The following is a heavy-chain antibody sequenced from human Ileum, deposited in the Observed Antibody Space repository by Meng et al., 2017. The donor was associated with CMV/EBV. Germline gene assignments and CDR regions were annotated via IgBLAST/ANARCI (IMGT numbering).Heavy chain of an antibody. CDR3: VRQVVAASFDY. CDR2: IYYSGSP. D-gene: IGHD2-15*01. Sequence: QVPRQESGPGLVKPSQTLSPTCTVSGGSITSGNYHWRGIRQPPGRGLEWIGYIYYSGSPYYKPSLKSRVTISLDTSKNQFSLNLRSVTATDSAVYYCVRQVVAASFDYWGQGALVTVSS. J-gene: IGHJ4*02. V-gene: IGHV4-30-4*08. CDR1: GGSITSGNYH.